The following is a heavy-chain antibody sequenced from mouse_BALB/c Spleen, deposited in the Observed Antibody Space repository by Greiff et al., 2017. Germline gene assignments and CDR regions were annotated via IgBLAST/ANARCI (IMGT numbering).Heavy chain of an antibody. CDR2: INPSNGGT. Sequence: QVQLQQPGAELVKPGASVKLSCKASGYTFTSYYMYWVKQRPGQGLEWIGGINPSNGGTNFNEKFKSKATLTVDKSSSTAYMQLSSLTSEDSAVYYCTRDGSYYAMDYWGQGTSVTVSS. CDR3: TRDGSYYAMDY. J-gene: IGHJ4*01. CDR1: GYTFTSYY. D-gene: IGHD2-3*01. V-gene: IGHV1S81*02.